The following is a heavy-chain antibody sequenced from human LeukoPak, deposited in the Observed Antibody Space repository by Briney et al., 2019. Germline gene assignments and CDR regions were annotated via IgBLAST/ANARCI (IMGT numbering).Heavy chain of an antibody. CDR3: ARDYCSSTSCLFDY. J-gene: IGHJ4*02. V-gene: IGHV1-2*06. CDR1: GGTFSRFT. CDR2: INPNSGDT. D-gene: IGHD2-2*01. Sequence: GASVKVSCKASGGTFSRFTISWVRQAPGQGLEWMGRINPNSGDTNYAQKFQGRVTMTRDTSISTAYMELSRLTSDDTAMYYCARDYCSSTSCLFDYWGQGTLVTVSS.